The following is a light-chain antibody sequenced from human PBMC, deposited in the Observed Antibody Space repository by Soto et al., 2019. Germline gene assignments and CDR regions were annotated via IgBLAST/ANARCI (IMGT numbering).Light chain of an antibody. CDR1: GSNIGTYE. Sequence: QSVLTQPPSVSGAPGQSVTISCTGSGSNIGTYEVHWYQQLPGVAPHHLIQHNFNRPSGVPDLFSASKSGTSASLAITGLRAEDEADYYCQSYDTVLGAVVFGGGTKVTVL. J-gene: IGLJ2*01. CDR2: HNF. CDR3: QSYDTVLGAVV. V-gene: IGLV1-40*01.